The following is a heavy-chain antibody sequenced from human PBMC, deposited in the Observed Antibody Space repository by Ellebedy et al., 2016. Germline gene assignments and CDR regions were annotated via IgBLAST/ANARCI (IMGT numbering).Heavy chain of an antibody. CDR3: ARSYCDRTSCYGMDV. CDR1: GGTFSSYA. V-gene: IGHV1-69*13. CDR2: IIPIFGTA. Sequence: ASVKVSCKASGGTFSSYAISWVRQAPGQGLEWMGGIIPIFGTANYAQKFQGRVTITADESTSTAYMELSSLRSEDTAVYYCARSYCDRTSCYGMDVWGQGTTVTVSS. D-gene: IGHD2-2*01. J-gene: IGHJ6*02.